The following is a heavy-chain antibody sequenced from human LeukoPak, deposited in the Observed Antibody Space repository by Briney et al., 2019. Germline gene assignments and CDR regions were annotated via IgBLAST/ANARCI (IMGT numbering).Heavy chain of an antibody. J-gene: IGHJ4*02. Sequence: GGSLRLSCAASGFTFSSYWMTWARQAPGKGLEWVANIKHDGSDKYYVDSVKGRFTISRDNAKNSLFLQMNSLRAEDTAVYYCAREGDSSGYYSDYWGQGTLVTVSS. CDR1: GFTFSSYW. V-gene: IGHV3-7*01. CDR3: AREGDSSGYYSDY. CDR2: IKHDGSDK. D-gene: IGHD3-22*01.